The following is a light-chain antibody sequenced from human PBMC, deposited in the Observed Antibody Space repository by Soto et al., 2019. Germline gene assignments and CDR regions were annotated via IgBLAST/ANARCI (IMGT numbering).Light chain of an antibody. CDR2: GAS. CDR3: QQYAISPRT. Sequence: EVVLTQSPGTLSLSPGARATLSCRASQSVLSNYLAWYQQKPGQAPRLLIYGASARAAGIPDRFGGSGSGTDFTLTISRLEPEDFAVYYCQQYAISPRTFGQGTKLEI. CDR1: QSVLSNY. V-gene: IGKV3-20*01. J-gene: IGKJ2*02.